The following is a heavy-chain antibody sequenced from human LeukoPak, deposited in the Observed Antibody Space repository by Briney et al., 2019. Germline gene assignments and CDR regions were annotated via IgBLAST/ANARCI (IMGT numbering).Heavy chain of an antibody. CDR2: IKYDGSEK. CDR1: GFTFSTYW. CDR3: ARDSVRGRPLVAFDI. Sequence: GGSLSLSCAASGFTFSTYWMNWVRQAPGKGLEWVANIKYDGSEKYYVDSVKGRFTISRDNAENSLHLQMNSLRAEDTAVYYCARDSVRGRPLVAFDIWGQGTMVTVSS. V-gene: IGHV3-7*01. J-gene: IGHJ3*02. D-gene: IGHD6-6*01.